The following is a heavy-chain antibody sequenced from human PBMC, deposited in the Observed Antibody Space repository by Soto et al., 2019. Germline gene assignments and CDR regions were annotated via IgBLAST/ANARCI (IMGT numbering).Heavy chain of an antibody. CDR3: ARLGSSGWYQGSYFDY. D-gene: IGHD6-19*01. CDR1: GGSITRNDHY. V-gene: IGHV4-39*01. CDR2: IKSSGST. J-gene: IGHJ4*02. Sequence: QLQLQESGPGLVRPSETLSLICTVSGGSITRNDHYWGWIRQSPGKGLEWIGDIKSSGSTHYNLSLKSRVSMSVETSKNQFSLKMNSVTAADTAVYYCARLGSSGWYQGSYFDYWGQGTMVTVSS.